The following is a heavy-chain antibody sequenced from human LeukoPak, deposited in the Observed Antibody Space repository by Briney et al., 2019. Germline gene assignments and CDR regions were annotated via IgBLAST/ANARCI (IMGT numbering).Heavy chain of an antibody. J-gene: IGHJ4*02. CDR1: GGSISSYY. Sequence: PSETLSLTCTVSGGSISSYYWSWIRQPPGKGLEWIGYIYYSGSTNYNPSLKSRVTRSVDTSKNQFSLKLSSVTAADTAVYYCARGLMATINYFDYWGQGTLVTVSS. CDR2: IYYSGST. CDR3: ARGLMATINYFDY. D-gene: IGHD5-24*01. V-gene: IGHV4-59*01.